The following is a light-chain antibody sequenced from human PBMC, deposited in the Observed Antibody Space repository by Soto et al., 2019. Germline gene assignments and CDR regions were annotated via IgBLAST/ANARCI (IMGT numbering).Light chain of an antibody. V-gene: IGLV2-23*01. CDR3: CSYAGSSTLV. CDR1: SSDVGSYNL. Sequence: QSVLTQPASVSGSPGQSITISCTGTSSDVGSYNLVSWYQQRPGKAPKRMIYEGSKRPSGVSNRFSGSKSGNTASLTISGLQAEDEADYYCCSYAGSSTLVFGGGTKLTVL. J-gene: IGLJ2*01. CDR2: EGS.